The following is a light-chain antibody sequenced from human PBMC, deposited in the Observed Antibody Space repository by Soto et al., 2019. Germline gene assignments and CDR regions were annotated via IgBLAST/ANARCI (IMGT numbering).Light chain of an antibody. CDR3: LQDHNYPYT. Sequence: AIQMTQSPSSLSASVGDRVTITCRASQGIRDDLGWYQQKPGKAPKLLIYAAYRLQSGVPSTFSASGFGTDFTLTISSLQPDDFATYYCLQDHNYPYTFGQGTRLEIK. J-gene: IGKJ2*01. CDR2: AAY. V-gene: IGKV1-6*02. CDR1: QGIRDD.